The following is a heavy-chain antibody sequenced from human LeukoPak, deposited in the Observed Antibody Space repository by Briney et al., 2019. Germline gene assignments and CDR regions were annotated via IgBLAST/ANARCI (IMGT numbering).Heavy chain of an antibody. V-gene: IGHV2-5*02. Sequence: SGPTLVKPTQTLTLTCTFSGFSLSTSGGGVGWIRQPPGKALEWLALIYWDDDKRYSPSLKSRLTITKDTSKNQVVLTMTNMDPVDTATYYCAHRRTVTTPNDAFDIWGQGTMVTVSS. CDR2: IYWDDDK. D-gene: IGHD4-17*01. CDR3: AHRRTVTTPNDAFDI. J-gene: IGHJ3*02. CDR1: GFSLSTSGGG.